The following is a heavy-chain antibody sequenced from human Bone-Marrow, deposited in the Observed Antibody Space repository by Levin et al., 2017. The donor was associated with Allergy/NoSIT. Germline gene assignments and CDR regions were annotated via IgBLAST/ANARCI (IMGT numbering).Heavy chain of an antibody. V-gene: IGHV4-39*01. J-gene: IGHJ4*02. D-gene: IGHD6-19*01. Sequence: SETLSLTCSVSGGSIKSFTYYWGWIRQPPGKGLDWIGSMYQDGTTFYNPSLKSRVTISADTSKNQLFVKVTSVTAADTAVYYCVRRMSGWLPDDSWGQGTPVTVSS. CDR1: GGSIKSFTYY. CDR3: VRRMSGWLPDDS. CDR2: MYQDGTT.